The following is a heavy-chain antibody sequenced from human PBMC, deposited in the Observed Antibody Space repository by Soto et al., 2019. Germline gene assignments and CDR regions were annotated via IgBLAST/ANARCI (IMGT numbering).Heavy chain of an antibody. V-gene: IGHV4-4*02. CDR1: GGSISSSNW. CDR2: IYHSGST. CDR3: ARVMMVTPGTWYFAL. Sequence: QVQLQESGPGLVKPSGTLSLTCAVSGGSISSSNWWSWVRQPPGKGLEWIGEIYHSGSTQYNPSLKSRVTISVDKSKNPFALKLSSVTAADTAVYYCARVMMVTPGTWYFALWGRGTLVTVSS. D-gene: IGHD2-21*02. J-gene: IGHJ2*01.